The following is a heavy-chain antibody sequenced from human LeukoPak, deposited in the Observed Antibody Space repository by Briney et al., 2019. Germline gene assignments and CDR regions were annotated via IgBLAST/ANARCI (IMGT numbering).Heavy chain of an antibody. Sequence: PGGCLTLSCAASGFTFSSYEMNWVRQAPGKGMEWGLYISSSDSSTYYSASVKCRFTISRDNAKNSLSLQMNSLRVEDTAVYYCARDKYSGFVFDCWGQGTLVTVSS. CDR1: GFTFSSYE. V-gene: IGHV3-48*03. CDR2: ISSSDSST. D-gene: IGHD5-12*01. J-gene: IGHJ4*02. CDR3: ARDKYSGFVFDC.